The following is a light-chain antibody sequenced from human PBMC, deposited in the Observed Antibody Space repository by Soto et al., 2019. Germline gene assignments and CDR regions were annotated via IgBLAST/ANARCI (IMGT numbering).Light chain of an antibody. V-gene: IGKV1-33*01. J-gene: IGKJ3*01. CDR2: DAY. CDR1: QXIGNS. Sequence: DIQMTQSPPSLSASVGDRVTITCQASQXIGNSLNWFQHKPGKAPNLVIYDAYNLEIGVPSRFSGSGSGTDFTFTITSLRPEDIATYYCQKSDHLPLFGPGTKVESK. CDR3: QKSDHLPL.